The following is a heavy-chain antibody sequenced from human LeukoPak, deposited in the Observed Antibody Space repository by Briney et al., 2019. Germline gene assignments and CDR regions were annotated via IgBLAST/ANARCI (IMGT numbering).Heavy chain of an antibody. CDR3: ARQTGSGLFILP. CDR1: GYSIRSGFY. CDR2: IYHSGIT. D-gene: IGHD3/OR15-3a*01. J-gene: IGHJ4*02. V-gene: IGHV4-38-2*02. Sequence: SETLSLTCTVSGYSIRSGFYWGWIRQPPGKGLEWIGNIYHSGITYYTPSLKSRVTISVDTSKNQFYLKLSSVTAADTAVYYCARQTGSGLFILPGGQGTLVTVSS.